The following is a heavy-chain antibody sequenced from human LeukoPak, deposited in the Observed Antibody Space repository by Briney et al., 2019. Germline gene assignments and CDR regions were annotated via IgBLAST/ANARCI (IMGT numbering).Heavy chain of an antibody. CDR3: AREGPSGSYYGFHTYYYYMDV. CDR1: GGSISSYY. CDR2: IYTSGST. J-gene: IGHJ6*03. Sequence: NLSETLSLTCTVSGGSISSYYWSWIRQPAGKGLEWIGRIYTSGSTNYNPSLKSRVTISVDTSKNQFSLKLSSVTAADTAVYYCAREGPSGSYYGFHTYYYYMDVWGKGTTVTISS. D-gene: IGHD1-26*01. V-gene: IGHV4-4*07.